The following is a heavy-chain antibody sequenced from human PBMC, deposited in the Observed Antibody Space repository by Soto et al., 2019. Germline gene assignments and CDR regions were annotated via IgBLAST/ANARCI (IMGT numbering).Heavy chain of an antibody. CDR1: GFTFTSCA. CDR2: IVVGSGNT. Sequence: SVKVSCKASGFTFTSCAVQWVRQGRGQRLECIGWIVVGSGNTNYAQKFQERVTITRDMSTSTAYMELSSLRSEDTAVYYCAAVGTYYGSGKPGYWGQGTLVTVSS. D-gene: IGHD3-10*01. J-gene: IGHJ4*02. CDR3: AAVGTYYGSGKPGY. V-gene: IGHV1-58*01.